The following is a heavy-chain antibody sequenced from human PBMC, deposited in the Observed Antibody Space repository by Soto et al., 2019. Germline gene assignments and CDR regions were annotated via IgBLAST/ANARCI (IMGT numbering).Heavy chain of an antibody. V-gene: IGHV3-66*01. J-gene: IGHJ4*02. CDR1: GFTVSSNY. Sequence: GGSLRLSCAASGFTVSSNYMSWVRQAPGKGLEWVSVIYSGGSTYYADSVKGRFTISRDNSENTLYLQMNSLRAEDTAVYYCARTCSGGTCSFDYWGQGTLVSVSS. CDR2: IYSGGST. D-gene: IGHD2-15*01. CDR3: ARTCSGGTCSFDY.